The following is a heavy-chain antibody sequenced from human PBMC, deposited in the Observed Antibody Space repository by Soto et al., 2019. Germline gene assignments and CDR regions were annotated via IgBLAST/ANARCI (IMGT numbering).Heavy chain of an antibody. Sequence: EVQLVESGGGLVEPGGSIRLSCVASGFTFTKAYMTWVRQAPGKGLEWVGRIKGSHAGGTTDYGTSVKGRVTISRYDSKNTLYLQMNSLKTDDTSVYYCATEGGYPGSNFYGAYWGHGTLVTVSS. CDR2: IKGSHAGGTT. J-gene: IGHJ4*01. V-gene: IGHV3-15*01. CDR3: ATEGGYPGSNFYGAY. CDR1: GFTFTKAY. D-gene: IGHD1-26*01.